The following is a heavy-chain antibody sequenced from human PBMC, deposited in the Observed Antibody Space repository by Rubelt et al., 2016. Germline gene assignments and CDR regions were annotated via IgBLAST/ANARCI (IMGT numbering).Heavy chain of an antibody. Sequence: EVQVVESGGDLVQPGGSLRLSCAASGFTVRTHGLTWVRQAPGKGLEWVSSISVSGANTYYADSVKGRFTISRDISKNTLYLQVHSLRAEDTAGYYCAKSPHAAPIADWYFDLWGRGTLVTVSS. V-gene: IGHV3-23*04. J-gene: IGHJ2*01. CDR3: AKSPHAAPIADWYFDL. D-gene: IGHD6-25*01. CDR1: GFTVRTHG. CDR2: ISVSGANT.